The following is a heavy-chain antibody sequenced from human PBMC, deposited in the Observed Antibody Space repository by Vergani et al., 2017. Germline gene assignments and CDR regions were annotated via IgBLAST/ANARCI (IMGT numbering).Heavy chain of an antibody. D-gene: IGHD2-15*01. Sequence: EVQLVESGGGLVQPGGSLRLSCAASGFTFSSYSMNWVRQAPGKGLEWVSYISSSSSTIYYADSVKGRFTISSDNAKNSLYLQMNSLSAEDTAVYYWARERGGSYSCLYGRDIWGQGTTVTVSS. J-gene: IGHJ6*02. CDR2: ISSSSSTI. CDR1: GFTFSSYS. CDR3: ARERGGSYSCLYGRDI. V-gene: IGHV3-48*01.